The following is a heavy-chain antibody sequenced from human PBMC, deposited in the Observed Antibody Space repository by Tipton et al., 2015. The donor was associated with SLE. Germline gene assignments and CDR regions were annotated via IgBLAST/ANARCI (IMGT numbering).Heavy chain of an antibody. J-gene: IGHJ4*02. CDR1: GDSISNYY. CDR3: TRGLRCSHF. Sequence: TRSLTCIVSGDSISNYYWSWIRHPPGKGLELIGCVYDRGSINYNPSLKSRVTISVDTSKNPLSLKMISDTVAYTSVYYCTRGLRCSHFWGPGALVTIS. V-gene: IGHV4-59*01. CDR2: VYDRGSI. D-gene: IGHD4-17*01.